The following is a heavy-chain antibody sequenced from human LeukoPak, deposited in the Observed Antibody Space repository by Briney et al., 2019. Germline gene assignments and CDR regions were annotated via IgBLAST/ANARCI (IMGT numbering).Heavy chain of an antibody. J-gene: IGHJ4*02. V-gene: IGHV5-51*01. D-gene: IGHD2-2*02. Sequence: GESLKISCKGSGYSFTSYWIGWVRQMPGKGLEWMGIIYPGDSDTRYSPSFQGQVTISADKSISTAYLQWSSLKASDTAMYYCARHWVGGYCSSTSCYTGLDYWGQGTLVTVSS. CDR3: ARHWVGGYCSSTSCYTGLDY. CDR2: IYPGDSDT. CDR1: GYSFTSYW.